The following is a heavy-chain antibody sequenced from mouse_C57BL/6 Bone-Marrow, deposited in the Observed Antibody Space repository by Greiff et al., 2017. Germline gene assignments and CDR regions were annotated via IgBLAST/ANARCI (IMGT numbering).Heavy chain of an antibody. CDR2: LYPGSGNT. V-gene: IGHV1-84*01. CDR3: APLPDYFDY. D-gene: IGHD5-1*01. J-gene: IGHJ2*01. Sequence: QVQLQQSGPELVKPGASVKISCKASGYTFTDYYINWVKQRPGQGLEWIGWLYPGSGNTKYNEKFKGKATLTVDTSSSTAYMQLSSLTSESSAVYFCAPLPDYFDYWGQGTTLTVSS. CDR1: GYTFTDYY.